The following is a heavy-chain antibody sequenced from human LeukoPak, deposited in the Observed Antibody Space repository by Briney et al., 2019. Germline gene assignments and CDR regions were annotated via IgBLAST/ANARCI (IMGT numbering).Heavy chain of an antibody. D-gene: IGHD6-19*01. CDR3: ARQTVAGSLVDY. CDR2: IKTDGSEK. Sequence: GGSLRLSCEGSGFTFSNYWMRWVRQAPGKGLQWVANIKTDGSEKYYVDSVKGRFTISRDNSKNTLYLQMNSLRAEDTAVYYCARQTVAGSLVDYWGQGTLVTVSS. J-gene: IGHJ4*02. CDR1: GFTFSNYW. V-gene: IGHV3-7*01.